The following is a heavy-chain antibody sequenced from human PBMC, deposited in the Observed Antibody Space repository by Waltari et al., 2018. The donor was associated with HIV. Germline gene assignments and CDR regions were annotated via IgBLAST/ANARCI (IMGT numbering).Heavy chain of an antibody. Sequence: HLVQSGAETKKPGSSLPVSCQASGGAFDTFDTTWVRQAPCQGLEWLGGTAPFFGVIYAQDFNGRVTITSNPSTRTVFLELGGLRPDDTAVYFCAKSAFTELVRGQKAFDVWGQGT. CDR2: TAPFFGV. J-gene: IGHJ3*01. V-gene: IGHV1-69*19. D-gene: IGHD1-26*01. CDR3: AKSAFTELVRGQKAFDV. CDR1: GGAFDTFD.